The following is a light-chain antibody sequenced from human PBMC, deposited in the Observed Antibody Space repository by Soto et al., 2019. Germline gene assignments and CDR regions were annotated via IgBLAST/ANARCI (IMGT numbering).Light chain of an antibody. CDR1: SSNIGSNT. CDR3: AAWDDSLNGPV. V-gene: IGLV1-44*01. CDR2: TSN. Sequence: QSVLTQPPSASGPPGQRVTISCSGSSSNIGSNTVNWYQQLPGTAPKLLIYTSNQRPSGVPDRFSGSKSGTSASLAISGLQSDDEADYYCAAWDDSLNGPVFGGGTKLTVL. J-gene: IGLJ2*01.